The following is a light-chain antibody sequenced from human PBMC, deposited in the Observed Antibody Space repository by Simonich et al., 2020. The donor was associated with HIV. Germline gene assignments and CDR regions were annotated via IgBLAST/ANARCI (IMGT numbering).Light chain of an antibody. Sequence: QSALTQPASVSGSPGPSFTISCTGTSSDVGGYNYVSWYQQHQGKVPKLMIYDVSKRPSGVSNRFAGSKSGNTASLTISGLQAEDEADYYCNSYTSSITLVFGGGTKLTVL. CDR2: DVS. CDR3: NSYTSSITLV. V-gene: IGLV2-14*01. CDR1: SSDVGGYNY. J-gene: IGLJ2*01.